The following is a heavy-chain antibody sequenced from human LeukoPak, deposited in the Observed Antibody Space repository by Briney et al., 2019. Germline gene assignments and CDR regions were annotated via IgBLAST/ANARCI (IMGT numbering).Heavy chain of an antibody. CDR1: GFTFSSYT. Sequence: GGSLRLSCAASGFTFSSYTMSWVRQAPGRGLEWVSAISGSGGSTYYADSVKGRFTISRDNSKNTLYLQMNSLRAEDTAVYYCARAPSVATIPYYFDYWGQGTLVTVSS. D-gene: IGHD5-12*01. V-gene: IGHV3-23*01. J-gene: IGHJ4*02. CDR3: ARAPSVATIPYYFDY. CDR2: ISGSGGST.